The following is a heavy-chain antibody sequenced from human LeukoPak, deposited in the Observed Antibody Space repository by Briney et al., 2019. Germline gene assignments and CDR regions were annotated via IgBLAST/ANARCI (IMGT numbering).Heavy chain of an antibody. J-gene: IGHJ4*02. CDR3: ARSLGYCSGGSCYPHDNFDY. CDR1: GDSVSSNSAA. V-gene: IGHV6-1*01. Sequence: SQTLSLTCAISGDSVSSNSAAWHWIRQSPSRGLEWLGRTYYRSKWYNDYAVSVKSRITINPDTSKNQFSLQLNSVTPEDTAVYYCARSLGYCSGGSCYPHDNFDYWGQGTLVTVSS. CDR2: TYYRSKWYN. D-gene: IGHD2-15*01.